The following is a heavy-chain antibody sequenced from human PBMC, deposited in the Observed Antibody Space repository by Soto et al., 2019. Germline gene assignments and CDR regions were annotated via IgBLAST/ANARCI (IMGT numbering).Heavy chain of an antibody. CDR3: AREYYYGSGGAY. Sequence: GGSLRLSCAASGFNFSRNDMHWARQATGKGLEWVSAIGTIGDTYYPDSVKGRFSISRENAKNSLYLQMNSLRAGDTAVYYCAREYYYGSGGAYWGQGTLVTVSS. CDR2: IGTIGDT. CDR1: GFNFSRND. D-gene: IGHD3-10*01. J-gene: IGHJ4*02. V-gene: IGHV3-13*04.